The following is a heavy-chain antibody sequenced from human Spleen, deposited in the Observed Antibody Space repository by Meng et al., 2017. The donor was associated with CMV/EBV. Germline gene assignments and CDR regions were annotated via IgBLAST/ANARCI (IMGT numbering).Heavy chain of an antibody. Sequence: SCKASGYTLTSYYMHWVRQAPGQGLEWMGIINPSGGSTNYAQKFQGRVTMTRDTSTSTVYMELRSLRSEDTAVYYCAREGVGAYNFDYWGQGTLVTVSS. CDR3: AREGVGAYNFDY. CDR2: INPSGGST. D-gene: IGHD1-26*01. CDR1: GYTLTSYY. J-gene: IGHJ4*02. V-gene: IGHV1-46*01.